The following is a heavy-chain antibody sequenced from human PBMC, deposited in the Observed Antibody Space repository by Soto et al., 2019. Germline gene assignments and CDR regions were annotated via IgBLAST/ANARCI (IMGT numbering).Heavy chain of an antibody. D-gene: IGHD5-18*01. V-gene: IGHV4-31*03. Sequence: PSETLSLTCTVSGGSISSGGYYWSWIRQHPGKGLEWIGCIYYSGSTYYNPSLKSRVTISVDTSKNQFSLKLSSVTAADTAVYYCARSGYSYGPNPLLYWGQGTLVTVSS. CDR2: IYYSGST. J-gene: IGHJ4*02. CDR1: GGSISSGGYY. CDR3: ARSGYSYGPNPLLY.